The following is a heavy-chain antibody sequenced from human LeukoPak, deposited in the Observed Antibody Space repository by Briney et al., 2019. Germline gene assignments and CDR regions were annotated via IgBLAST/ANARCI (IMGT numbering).Heavy chain of an antibody. V-gene: IGHV3-30*02. CDR1: GFTFSSFG. CDR3: ARGSSSWIQLRPLYYCMDV. Sequence: GGSLRLSCAASGFTFSSFGIHWVRQAPGKGLEWVAFIQYDRSQKYYADSVKGRFTISRDNSKNTLYLQMDSLRAEDTAVYYCARGSSSWIQLRPLYYCMDVWGKGTTVTVSS. D-gene: IGHD5-18*01. J-gene: IGHJ6*03. CDR2: IQYDRSQK.